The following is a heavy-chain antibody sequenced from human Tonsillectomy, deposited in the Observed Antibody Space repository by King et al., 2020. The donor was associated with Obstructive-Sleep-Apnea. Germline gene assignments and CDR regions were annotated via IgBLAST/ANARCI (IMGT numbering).Heavy chain of an antibody. D-gene: IGHD3-22*01. Sequence: VQLQESGPGLVKPSGTLSLTCAVSGGSISSSNWWSWVRQPPGKGLEWIGEIYHDESTHYNPSLGSRVTISVEKSKNQFSLRLTSVTAADTAVYYCARTYDTSGYFDWWGQGTLVTVSS. CDR3: ARTYDTSGYFDW. J-gene: IGHJ5*01. V-gene: IGHV4-4*02. CDR1: GGSISSSNW. CDR2: IYHDEST.